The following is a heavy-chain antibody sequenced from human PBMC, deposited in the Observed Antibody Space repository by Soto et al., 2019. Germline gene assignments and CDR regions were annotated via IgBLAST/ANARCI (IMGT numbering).Heavy chain of an antibody. CDR3: ARLGDYILTGYINWFDP. Sequence: PGESLKISCKGSGYSFTSYWIGWVRQMPGKGLEWMGIIYPGDSDTRYSPSFQGQVTISADKSISTAYLQWSSLKASDTAMYYCARLGDYILTGYINWFDPWGQGTLVTVSS. J-gene: IGHJ5*02. V-gene: IGHV5-51*01. D-gene: IGHD3-9*01. CDR1: GYSFTSYW. CDR2: IYPGDSDT.